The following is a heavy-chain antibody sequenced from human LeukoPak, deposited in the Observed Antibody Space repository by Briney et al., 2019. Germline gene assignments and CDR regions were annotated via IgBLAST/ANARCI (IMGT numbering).Heavy chain of an antibody. CDR1: GFTFSSYS. V-gene: IGHV3-21*01. Sequence: GGSLRLSCAASGFTFSSYSMNWVRQAPGKGLEWVSSISSSSTYIYYADSVKGRFTISRDNAKNSLYLQMNSLRAEDTAVYYCARDPSVVPAAVNWFDPWGQGTLVTVPS. J-gene: IGHJ5*02. CDR3: ARDPSVVPAAVNWFDP. CDR2: ISSSSTYI. D-gene: IGHD2-2*01.